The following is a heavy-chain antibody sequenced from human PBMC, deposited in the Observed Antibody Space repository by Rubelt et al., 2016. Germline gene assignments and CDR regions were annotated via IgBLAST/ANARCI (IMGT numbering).Heavy chain of an antibody. CDR2: IWYGGSNK. CDR3: ARDASPAAMVFYFDY. Sequence: VESGGGLVQPGGSLRLSCAASGFTVSSNYMSWVRQAPGKGLEWVAVIWYGGSNKYYADSVKGRFTISRDNSKNTLYLQMNSLRAEDTAVYYCARDASPAAMVFYFDYWGQGTLVTVSS. V-gene: IGHV3-33*08. CDR1: GFTVSSNY. J-gene: IGHJ4*02. D-gene: IGHD2-2*01.